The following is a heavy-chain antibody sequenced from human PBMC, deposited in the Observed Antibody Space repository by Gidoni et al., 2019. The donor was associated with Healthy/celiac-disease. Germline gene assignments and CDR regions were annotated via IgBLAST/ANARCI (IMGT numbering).Heavy chain of an antibody. CDR1: GFTFSSYA. D-gene: IGHD3-22*01. J-gene: IGHJ3*02. Sequence: EVQLLESGGGLVQPGGSLRLSCAASGFTFSSYAMGWVRQAPGKGLEWVSAISGSGGSTYYADSVKGRFTISRDNSKNTLYLQMNSLRAEDTAVYYCAKDLSLAVVVSGGAFDIWGQGTMVTVSS. CDR2: ISGSGGST. CDR3: AKDLSLAVVVSGGAFDI. V-gene: IGHV3-23*01.